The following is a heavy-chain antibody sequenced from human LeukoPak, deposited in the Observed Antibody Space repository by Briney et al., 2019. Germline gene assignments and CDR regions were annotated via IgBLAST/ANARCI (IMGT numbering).Heavy chain of an antibody. J-gene: IGHJ4*02. CDR1: GYTFDDYA. D-gene: IGHD3-3*01. CDR3: AREATIFGVVYNDY. Sequence: PGGSLRLSCAASGYTFDDYAMHWVRQAPGKGLEWVSGISWNSGSIGYADSVKGRFTISRDNAKNSLYLQMNSLRAEDTAVYYCAREATIFGVVYNDYWGQGTLVTVSS. CDR2: ISWNSGSI. V-gene: IGHV3-9*01.